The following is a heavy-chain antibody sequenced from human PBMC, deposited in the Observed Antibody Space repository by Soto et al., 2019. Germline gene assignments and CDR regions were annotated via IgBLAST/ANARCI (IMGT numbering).Heavy chain of an antibody. CDR3: ARDRTIPADISKYYYGMDV. Sequence: ASVKVSCKASGYTFTSYGISWVRQAPGQGLEWMGWISAYNGNTNYAQKLQGRVTMTTDTSTSTAYMELRSLRSDDTAVYYCARDRTIPADISKYYYGMDVWGQGTTVTVSS. J-gene: IGHJ6*02. CDR2: ISAYNGNT. V-gene: IGHV1-18*01. CDR1: GYTFTSYG. D-gene: IGHD2-2*01.